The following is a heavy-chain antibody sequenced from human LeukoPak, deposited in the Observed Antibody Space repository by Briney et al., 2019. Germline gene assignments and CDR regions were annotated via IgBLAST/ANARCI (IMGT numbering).Heavy chain of an antibody. Sequence: SETLSLTCAVYGGCFSGYYWSWIRQPPGKGLEWIGYIYYSGSTNYNPSLKSRVTISLDTSKNQFSLKLSSVTAADTAFYYCARSTNWKFDYWGQGTLVTVSS. D-gene: IGHD1-20*01. V-gene: IGHV4-59*01. CDR2: IYYSGST. CDR3: ARSTNWKFDY. J-gene: IGHJ4*02. CDR1: GGCFSGYY.